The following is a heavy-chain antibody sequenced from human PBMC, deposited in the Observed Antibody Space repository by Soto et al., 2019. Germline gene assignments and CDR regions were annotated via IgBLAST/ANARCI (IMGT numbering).Heavy chain of an antibody. CDR2: IHSDGSST. D-gene: IGHD2-21*02. J-gene: IGHJ3*01. V-gene: IGHV3-74*01. CDR3: ARGDKGGFDL. Sequence: EVQLVESEGGLVRRGGSLRLSCAASGFTFNYYWMHWVRQAPGQGLVWVSHIHSDGSSTTYADSVKGRFTISGDNAKNTLYLQMNSLRAEDTAVYYCARGDKGGFDLWGQGTTVTVSS. CDR1: GFTFNYYW.